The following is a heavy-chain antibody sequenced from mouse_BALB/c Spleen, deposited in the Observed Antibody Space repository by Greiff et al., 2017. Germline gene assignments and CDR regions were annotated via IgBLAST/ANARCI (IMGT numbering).Heavy chain of an antibody. V-gene: IGHV5-6-3*01. J-gene: IGHJ4*01. D-gene: IGHD1-1*01. CDR1: GFTFSSYG. CDR3: ARDGVLRHYYAMDY. Sequence: DVKLVESGGGLVQPGGSLKLSCAASGFTFSSYGMSWVRQTPDKRLELVATINSNGGSTYYPDSVKGRFTISRDNAKNTLYLQMSSLKSEDTAMYYCARDGVLRHYYAMDYWGQGTSVTVSS. CDR2: INSNGGST.